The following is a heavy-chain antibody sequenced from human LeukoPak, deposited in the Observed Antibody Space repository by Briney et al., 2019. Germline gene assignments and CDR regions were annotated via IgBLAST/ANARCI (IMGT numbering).Heavy chain of an antibody. Sequence: PGGSLRLSCAASGFTFSSYWMNWVRQAPGKGLVWVSRIASDGSSTTYADSVKGRFSISRDNAKNTLYLQMSSLRAEDTAVYYCARDRYGDYDFDYWGQGALVTVSS. J-gene: IGHJ4*02. CDR2: IASDGSST. D-gene: IGHD4-17*01. CDR1: GFTFSSYW. V-gene: IGHV3-74*01. CDR3: ARDRYGDYDFDY.